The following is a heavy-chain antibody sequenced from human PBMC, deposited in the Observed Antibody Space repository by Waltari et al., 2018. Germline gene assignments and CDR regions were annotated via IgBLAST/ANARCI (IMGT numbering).Heavy chain of an antibody. CDR1: GYTFTGYY. D-gene: IGHD1-1*01. CDR3: AGAGYNWNDPFDY. CDR2: INPNSGGT. V-gene: IGHV1-2*02. J-gene: IGHJ4*02. Sequence: QVQLVQSGAEVKKPGASVKVSCKASGYTFTGYYMHWVRQAPGQGLEWMGWINPNSGGTNYAKKFQGRVTRTRDTSISTAYMELSRLRSDDTAVYYCAGAGYNWNDPFDYWGQGTLVTVSS.